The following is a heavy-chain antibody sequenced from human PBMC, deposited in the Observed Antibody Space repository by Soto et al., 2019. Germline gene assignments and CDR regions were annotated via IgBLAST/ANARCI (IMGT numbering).Heavy chain of an antibody. D-gene: IGHD2-21*02. CDR3: ARTTHSTVVVTAIFY. CDR2: IKQDGSEK. Sequence: GGSLRLSCAASGFTFSSYWMSWVRQAPGKGLEWVANIKQDGSEKDYVDPVKGGFTISRDNAKNSLYLQMNSLRAEDTAVYYCARTTHSTVVVTAIFYWGQGTLVTVSP. CDR1: GFTFSSYW. V-gene: IGHV3-7*05. J-gene: IGHJ4*02.